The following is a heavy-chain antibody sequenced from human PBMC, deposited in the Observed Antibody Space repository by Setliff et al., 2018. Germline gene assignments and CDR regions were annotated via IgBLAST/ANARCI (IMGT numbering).Heavy chain of an antibody. V-gene: IGHV4-59*08. CDR1: GGSISSSY. Sequence: SETLSLTCTVSGGSISSSYWSWVRQPPGKGLEWVGYFDHSGSMNYNPSLKGRVTMSVDTSNKQLSLKLDYVPAADTALYYCARSPSSGAYWNPRPFSSDYWGRGTLVTVSS. D-gene: IGHD1-26*01. J-gene: IGHJ4*02. CDR2: FDHSGSM. CDR3: ARSPSSGAYWNPRPFSSDY.